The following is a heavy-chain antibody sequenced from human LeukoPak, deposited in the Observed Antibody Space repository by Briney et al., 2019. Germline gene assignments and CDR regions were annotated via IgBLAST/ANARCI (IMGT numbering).Heavy chain of an antibody. V-gene: IGHV1-2*02. J-gene: IGHJ4*02. D-gene: IGHD1-1*01. Sequence: ASVKVSCKASGHTFTGYYMHWVRQAPGQGLEWMGWVNPNTGGTNYAQKFQGRVTMTWDTSINTAYMDLSRLRSDDTAVYYCARGFTEVSGTVDYWGQGTLVTVSS. CDR1: GHTFTGYY. CDR2: VNPNTGGT. CDR3: ARGFTEVSGTVDY.